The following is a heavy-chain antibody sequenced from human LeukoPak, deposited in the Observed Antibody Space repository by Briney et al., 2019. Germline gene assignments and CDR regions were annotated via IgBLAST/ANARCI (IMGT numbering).Heavy chain of an antibody. J-gene: IGHJ4*02. CDR2: INPNSGGT. CDR1: GYTFTGYY. V-gene: IGHV1-2*02. Sequence: ASVKVSCKASGYTFTGYYMHWVRQAPGQGLEWMAWINPNSGGTNYAQKFQGRVTMTRDTSISTAYMELSRLRSDDTAVYYCARWGMRFLESFFDYWGQGTLVTVSS. D-gene: IGHD3-3*01. CDR3: ARWGMRFLESFFDY.